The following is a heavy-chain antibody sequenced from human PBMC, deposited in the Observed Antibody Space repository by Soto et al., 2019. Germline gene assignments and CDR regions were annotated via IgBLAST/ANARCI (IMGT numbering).Heavy chain of an antibody. J-gene: IGHJ4*02. Sequence: GGSLRLSCAASGFTFSSYAMSWVRQAPGKGLEWVSAISGSGGSTYYADSVKGRFTISRDKSKNTLYLQMNSLRAEDTDVYYCAKVTRVIKDPRNDYWGQGTLVTVSS. V-gene: IGHV3-23*01. CDR3: AKVTRVIKDPRNDY. CDR1: GFTFSSYA. D-gene: IGHD2-21*01. CDR2: ISGSGGST.